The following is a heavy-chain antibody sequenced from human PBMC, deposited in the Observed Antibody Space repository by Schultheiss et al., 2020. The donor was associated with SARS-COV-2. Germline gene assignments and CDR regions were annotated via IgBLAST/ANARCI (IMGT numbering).Heavy chain of an antibody. CDR1: GFTFSSYG. D-gene: IGHD5-24*01. CDR3: AKDEVWLGEMATIGLDY. V-gene: IGHV3-30*18. Sequence: GGSLRLSCAASGFTFSSYGMHWVRQAPGKGLEWVAVISYDGSNKYYADSVKGRFTISRDNSKNTLYLQMNSLRAEDTAVYYCAKDEVWLGEMATIGLDYWGQGTLVTVSS. J-gene: IGHJ4*02. CDR2: ISYDGSNK.